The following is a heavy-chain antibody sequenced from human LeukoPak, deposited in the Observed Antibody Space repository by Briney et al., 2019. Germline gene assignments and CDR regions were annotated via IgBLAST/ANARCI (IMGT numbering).Heavy chain of an antibody. D-gene: IGHD6-13*01. J-gene: IGHJ4*02. V-gene: IGHV4-59*01. CDR2: IYYSGST. CDR1: GGSISSYY. Sequence: PSETLSPTCTVSGGSISSYYWSWIRQPPGKGLEWMGYIYYSGSTNYNPSLKSRVTISVDTSKNQFSLKLSSVTAADTAVYYCAREDPTNPDIAAAGPQGDYWGQGTLVTVSS. CDR3: AREDPTNPDIAAAGPQGDY.